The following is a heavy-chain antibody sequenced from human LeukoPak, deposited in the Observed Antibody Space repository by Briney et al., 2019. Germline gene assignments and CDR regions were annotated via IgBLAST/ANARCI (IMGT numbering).Heavy chain of an antibody. V-gene: IGHV4-31*03. CDR3: ARDFRTTGAMDV. CDR1: GGSISSGGYY. D-gene: IGHD1-7*01. Sequence: PSETLSLTCTVSGGSISSGGYYWSWIRQHPGKGLEWIGYIYYSGSTYYNPSLKSRVTISVDTSKNQFSLKLSSVTAADTAVYYCARDFRTTGAMDVWGKGTTVTVSS. CDR2: IYYSGST. J-gene: IGHJ6*03.